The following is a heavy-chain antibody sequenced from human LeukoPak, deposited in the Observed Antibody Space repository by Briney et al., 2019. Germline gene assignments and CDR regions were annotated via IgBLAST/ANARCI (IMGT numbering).Heavy chain of an antibody. V-gene: IGHV3-7*03. Sequence: GGSPRLSCAASGFTFSSYWMSWVRQAPGKGLEWVANIKQDGSEKYYVDSVKGRFTISRDNAKNSLYLQMNSLRAEDTAVYYCARAPYCIGGSCRFDYWGQGTLVTVSS. J-gene: IGHJ4*02. CDR3: ARAPYCIGGSCRFDY. D-gene: IGHD2-15*01. CDR1: GFTFSSYW. CDR2: IKQDGSEK.